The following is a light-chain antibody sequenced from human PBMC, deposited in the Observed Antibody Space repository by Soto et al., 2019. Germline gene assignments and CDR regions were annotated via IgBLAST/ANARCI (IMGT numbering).Light chain of an antibody. CDR1: QSISNW. J-gene: IGKJ1*01. CDR2: HAS. CDR3: QQGSYRPWA. V-gene: IGKV1-5*01. Sequence: DIHMTQTQSTLPASVGDIVTITCRASQSISNWLAWYQQKPGTAPKVLIYHASNLQSGVPSRFSGSETGKDCTLAIGCPGPEDHTVHFSQQGSYRPWAVGQGTKVDIK.